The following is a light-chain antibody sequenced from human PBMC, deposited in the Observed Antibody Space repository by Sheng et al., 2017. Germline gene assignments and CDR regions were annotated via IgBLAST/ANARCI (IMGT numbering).Light chain of an antibody. V-gene: IGKV3-20*01. CDR3: QQFGSSPPWT. CDR2: DAS. J-gene: IGKJ1*01. Sequence: EIVLTQSPATLSLSPGERATLSCRASQSVSRYLAWFQQKPGQAPRLLIYDASSRATGIPDRFSGSGSGTDFTLTISRLEPEDFAVYYCQQFGSSPPWTFGQGTKVEIK. CDR1: QSVSRY.